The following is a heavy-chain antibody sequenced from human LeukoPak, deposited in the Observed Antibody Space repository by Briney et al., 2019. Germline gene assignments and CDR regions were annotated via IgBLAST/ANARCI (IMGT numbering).Heavy chain of an antibody. Sequence: GGSLRLSCAVSGFXFTNNWMTWIRQAPGRGLEWVANIKQDGSEKHYVDSVKGRFTISRDNAKNSVYLQMNSLRAEDAAMYYCARGRAVDYWGQGTLVIVSS. CDR1: GFXFTNNW. J-gene: IGHJ4*02. V-gene: IGHV3-7*05. CDR3: ARGRAVDY. D-gene: IGHD6-25*01. CDR2: IKQDGSEK.